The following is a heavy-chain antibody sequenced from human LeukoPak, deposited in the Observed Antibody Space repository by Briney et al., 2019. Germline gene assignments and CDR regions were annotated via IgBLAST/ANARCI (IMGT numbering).Heavy chain of an antibody. CDR3: ARGDSGGMDY. D-gene: IGHD3-16*01. J-gene: IGHJ4*02. CDR2: ISSSSSYI. V-gene: IGHV3-21*01. CDR1: GFXFSNYN. Sequence: GGSLRLSCAASGFXFSNYNINWVRRAPGRGREWVSSISSSSSYIYYADSVKGRFTISRDNANNSLYLQMNSLRAEDTTVYYCARGDSGGMDYWGQGTLVTVSS.